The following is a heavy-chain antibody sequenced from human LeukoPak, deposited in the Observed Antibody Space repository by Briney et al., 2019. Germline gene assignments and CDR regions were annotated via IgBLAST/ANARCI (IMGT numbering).Heavy chain of an antibody. CDR3: AKDHQYYDFWSGYSFDY. CDR2: ISGSGGST. D-gene: IGHD3-3*01. CDR1: GVTFEDYY. Sequence: PGGSLRLSCTGSGVTFEDYYLSWIRQAPGKGLEWVSAISGSGGSTYYADSVKGRFTISRDNSKNTLYLQMNSLRAEDTAVYYCAKDHQYYDFWSGYSFDYWGQGTLVTVSS. J-gene: IGHJ4*02. V-gene: IGHV3-23*01.